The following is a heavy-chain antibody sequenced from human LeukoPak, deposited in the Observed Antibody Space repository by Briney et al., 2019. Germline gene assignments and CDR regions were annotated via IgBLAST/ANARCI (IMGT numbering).Heavy chain of an antibody. CDR2: IYHSGST. CDR1: GGSISSSNW. CDR3: ASARTRYSGSYGGAFDI. V-gene: IGHV4-4*02. D-gene: IGHD1-26*01. J-gene: IGHJ3*02. Sequence: SETLSLTCAVSGGSISSSNWWSWVRQPPGKGLEWIGEIYHSGSTNYNPSLKSRVTISVDKSKNQFSLKLSSVTAADTAVYYCASARTRYSGSYGGAFDIWGQGTMVTVSS.